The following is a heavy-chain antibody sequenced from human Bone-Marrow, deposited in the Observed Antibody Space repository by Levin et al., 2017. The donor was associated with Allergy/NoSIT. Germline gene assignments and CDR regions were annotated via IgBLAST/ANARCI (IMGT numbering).Heavy chain of an antibody. CDR3: ARGRSGYYPNDAFDI. CDR1: GGTVSDYY. D-gene: IGHD5-18*01. J-gene: IGHJ3*02. CDR2: MGQSGIT. Sequence: PSETLSLTCGVSGGTVSDYYWNWIRQAPGRGLEWIGEMGQSGITNDNPSLGSRLIISVDPSKNQISLKLRSMTAADTAVYFCARGRSGYYPNDAFDIWGQGTMVTVSS. V-gene: IGHV4-34*01.